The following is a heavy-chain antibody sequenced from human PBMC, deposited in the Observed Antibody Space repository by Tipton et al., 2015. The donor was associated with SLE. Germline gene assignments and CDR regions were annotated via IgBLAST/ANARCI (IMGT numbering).Heavy chain of an antibody. CDR2: IYHSGST. D-gene: IGHD6-13*01. J-gene: IGHJ4*02. Sequence: SLRLSCTVSGGSISSSNWWSWVRQPPGKGLEWIGEIYHSGSTNYNPSLKSRVTISVDKSKNQFSLKLSSVTAADTAVYYCARGFSSNWYLDSWGQGTLVTVSS. CDR3: ARGFSSNWYLDS. V-gene: IGHV4-4*02. CDR1: GGSISSSNW.